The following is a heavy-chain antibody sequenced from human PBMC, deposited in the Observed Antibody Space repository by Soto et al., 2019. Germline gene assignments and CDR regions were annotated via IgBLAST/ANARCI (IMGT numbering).Heavy chain of an antibody. CDR3: ARLFCSTDTCDGWFDP. Sequence: GESLKSSGTGVGYTFTSFWISWVRQRPWKGLEWMGRIDPRDSQTNYSPSFQGHVTISVDKSISTAYLQWDSLKASDTAMYYCARLFCSTDTCDGWFDPWGQGTLVTVSS. J-gene: IGHJ5*02. CDR1: GYTFTSFW. CDR2: IDPRDSQT. V-gene: IGHV5-10-1*01. D-gene: IGHD1-26*01.